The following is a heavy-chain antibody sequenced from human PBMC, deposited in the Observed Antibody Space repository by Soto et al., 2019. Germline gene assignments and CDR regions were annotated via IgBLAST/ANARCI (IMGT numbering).Heavy chain of an antibody. CDR3: ARGVMVRGVIGAQGYYGMDV. CDR1: GDCVSSDNGY. J-gene: IGHJ6*02. Sequence: PSETLSLTCAVSGDCVSSDNGYWNWIRQPPGKALEWIGEIYHSGNANYNPSLQSRVTISVDTSKNQFSLKLSSVTAADTAVYYCARGVMVRGVIGAQGYYGMDVWGQGTTVTVSS. CDR2: IYHSGNA. D-gene: IGHD3-10*01. V-gene: IGHV4-61*01.